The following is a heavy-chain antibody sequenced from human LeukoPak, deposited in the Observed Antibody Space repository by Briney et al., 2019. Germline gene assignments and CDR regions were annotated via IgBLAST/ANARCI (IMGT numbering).Heavy chain of an antibody. V-gene: IGHV3-30*02. Sequence: GGSLRLSCAASGFTFSSYGMHWVRQAPGKGLEWVAFIRYDGGKKYYADSVKGRFTISRDNSKNTQYLQMNSLRAEDTALYYCAKTGSWGSSNYYFDYWGQGTLVTVSS. CDR1: GFTFSSYG. CDR2: IRYDGGKK. CDR3: AKTGSWGSSNYYFDY. D-gene: IGHD2-15*01. J-gene: IGHJ4*02.